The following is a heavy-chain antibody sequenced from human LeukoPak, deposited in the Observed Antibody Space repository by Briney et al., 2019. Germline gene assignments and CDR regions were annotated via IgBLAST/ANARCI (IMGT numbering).Heavy chain of an antibody. J-gene: IGHJ4*02. CDR2: IRYDGSNK. D-gene: IGHD4-17*01. V-gene: IGHV3-30*02. CDR1: GFTFSSYG. CDR3: ARDPYGDYGFDY. Sequence: GGSLRLSCAASGFTFSSYGMHWVRQAPGKGLEWVAFIRYDGSNKYYADSVKGRFTISRDNSKNTLYLQMNSLRAEDTAVYYCARDPYGDYGFDYWGQGTLVTVSS.